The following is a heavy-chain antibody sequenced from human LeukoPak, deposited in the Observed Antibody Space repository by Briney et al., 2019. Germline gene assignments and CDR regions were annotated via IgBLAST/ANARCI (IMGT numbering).Heavy chain of an antibody. Sequence: SQTLSLTCAVYGGSFSGYYWSWIRQPPGKGLEWIGEINHSGSTNYKPSLKSRVTISVDTSKNQFSLKLSSVTAADTAVYYCARRRYSGSWGQGTLVTVSS. J-gene: IGHJ5*02. D-gene: IGHD5-12*01. CDR3: ARRRYSGS. V-gene: IGHV4-34*01. CDR2: INHSGST. CDR1: GGSFSGYY.